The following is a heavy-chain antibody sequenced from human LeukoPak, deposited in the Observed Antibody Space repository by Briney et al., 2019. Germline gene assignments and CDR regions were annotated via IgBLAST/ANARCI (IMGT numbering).Heavy chain of an antibody. CDR3: ARELLWFGELLYFDY. Sequence: ASVKVSCKASGGTFSSYAISWVRQAPGQGLEWRGRIIPILGIANYAQKFQGRVTITADKSTSTAYMELSSLRSEDTAVYYCARELLWFGELLYFDYWGQGTLVTVSS. CDR1: GGTFSSYA. J-gene: IGHJ4*02. CDR2: IIPILGIA. V-gene: IGHV1-69*04. D-gene: IGHD3-10*01.